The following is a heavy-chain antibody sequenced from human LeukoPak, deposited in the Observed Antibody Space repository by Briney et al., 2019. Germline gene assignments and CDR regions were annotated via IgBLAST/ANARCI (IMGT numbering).Heavy chain of an antibody. CDR3: AKDLLSGSGSYSWGVFDY. CDR2: ISGSGGST. CDR1: GFSFSSNA. D-gene: IGHD3-10*01. V-gene: IGHV3-23*01. Sequence: PGGSLRLSCAASGFSFSSNAMSWVRQAPGKGLEWVSGISGSGGSTVYADSVKGRFTISRDNSKNTLYPQMNSLRAEDTAVYYCAKDLLSGSGSYSWGVFDYWGQGTLVTVSS. J-gene: IGHJ4*02.